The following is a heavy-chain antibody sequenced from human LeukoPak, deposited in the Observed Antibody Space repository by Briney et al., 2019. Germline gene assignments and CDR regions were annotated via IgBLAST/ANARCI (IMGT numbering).Heavy chain of an antibody. Sequence: GGSLRLSCAASGFTFSSSWMHWVRQAPEKGLVWVSRINSDGSSTSYADSVKGRFTISRDNAKNTLFLQMNSLRAEDTAVYYCARDRGYYVFDYWGQGTLVTVSS. CDR2: INSDGSST. CDR1: GFTFSSSW. V-gene: IGHV3-74*01. CDR3: ARDRGYYVFDY. D-gene: IGHD3-22*01. J-gene: IGHJ4*02.